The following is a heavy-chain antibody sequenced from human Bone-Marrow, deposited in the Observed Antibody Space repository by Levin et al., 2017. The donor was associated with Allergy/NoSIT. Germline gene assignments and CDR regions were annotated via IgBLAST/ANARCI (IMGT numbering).Heavy chain of an antibody. Sequence: KRSGPTLVKPTQTLTLTCSVSGFSLSTSGVGVGWIRPPPGRGLEWLAFVYWDDTKHYRPSLKSRLSITKDTSKNLVGLTLTYLDAVDTGTYFCAYSSGDGYFDLWGRGTLVTVSS. CDR3: AYSSGDGYFDL. J-gene: IGHJ2*01. D-gene: IGHD5-12*01. V-gene: IGHV2-5*02. CDR2: VYWDDTK. CDR1: GFSLSTSGVG.